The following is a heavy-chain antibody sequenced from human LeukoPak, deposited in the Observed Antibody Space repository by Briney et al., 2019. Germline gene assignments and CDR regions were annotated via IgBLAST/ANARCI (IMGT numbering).Heavy chain of an antibody. V-gene: IGHV4-39*01. J-gene: IGHJ4*02. D-gene: IGHD2-2*01. CDR2: IYYSGSS. CDR1: GGSISSSSYY. CDR3: ARRDCTSTTCYAGSYYFDY. Sequence: SETLSLTCSVFGGSISSSSYYWGWIRQPPGKGLEWIGSIYYSGSSYYNPSLKSRVSISVDTSKNQFSLKLTSVTAADTAVYYCARRDCTSTTCYAGSYYFDYWGQGTLVTVSS.